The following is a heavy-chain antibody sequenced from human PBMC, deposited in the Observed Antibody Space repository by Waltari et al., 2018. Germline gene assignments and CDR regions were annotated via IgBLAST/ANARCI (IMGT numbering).Heavy chain of an antibody. CDR1: AFTFTAYA. CDR2: ISYDGTNK. D-gene: IGHD6-19*01. V-gene: IGHV3-30*01. J-gene: IGHJ2*01. CDR3: AKAAVAGRWDWYFDL. Sequence: QMRLVESGGGAVQPGRSLRLPCEASAFTFTAYAIHWVRQAPGKGLEWVAVISYDGTNKYYADSVKGRFTVSRDTSTNTLYLQMNSLTTEDTATYYCAKAAVAGRWDWYFDLWGRGTLVTVSS.